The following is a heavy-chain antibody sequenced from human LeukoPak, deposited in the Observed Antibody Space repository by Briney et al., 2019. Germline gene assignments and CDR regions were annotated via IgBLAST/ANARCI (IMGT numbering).Heavy chain of an antibody. CDR3: ARDKSNTRWFSGPFDP. Sequence: GGSLRLSCAASGFTFSSYSMNWVRQAPGKGLEWVSSISSSSSYIYYADSVKGRFTISRDSAKNSLYLQMNSLRAEDTAVYYCARDKSNTRWFSGPFDPWGQGTLVTVYS. V-gene: IGHV3-21*01. CDR2: ISSSSSYI. CDR1: GFTFSSYS. D-gene: IGHD2-15*01. J-gene: IGHJ5*02.